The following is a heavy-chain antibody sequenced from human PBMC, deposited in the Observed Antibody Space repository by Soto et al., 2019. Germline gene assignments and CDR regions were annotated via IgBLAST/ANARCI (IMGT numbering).Heavy chain of an antibody. CDR2: ISSSGSTI. D-gene: IGHD3-16*01. Sequence: GRSLRLSCAASGFTFSDYYMSWIRQAPGKGLEWVSYISSSGSTIYYADSVKGRFTISRDNAKNSLYLQMNSLRAEDTAVYYCARGPYDYVWGSDTNHFDYWGQGTLVTVSS. CDR1: GFTFSDYY. CDR3: ARGPYDYVWGSDTNHFDY. J-gene: IGHJ4*02. V-gene: IGHV3-11*01.